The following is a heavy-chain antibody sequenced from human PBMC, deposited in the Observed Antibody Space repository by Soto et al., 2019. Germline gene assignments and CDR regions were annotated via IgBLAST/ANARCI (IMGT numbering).Heavy chain of an antibody. CDR1: GASISGFY. D-gene: IGHD1-1*01. CDR2: IYATGTT. CDR3: VRDGTKTLRDWFDP. Sequence: SETLSLTCTVSGASISGFYWCWVRKAAGKGLEWIGRIYATGTTDYNPALKSRVMMSVDTSKKQSSLKLRSVTAADTAVYYCVRDGTKTLRDWFDPWGQGISVTVSS. V-gene: IGHV4-4*07. J-gene: IGHJ5*02.